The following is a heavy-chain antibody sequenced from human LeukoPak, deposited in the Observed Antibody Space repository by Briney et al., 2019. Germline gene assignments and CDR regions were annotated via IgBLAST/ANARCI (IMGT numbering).Heavy chain of an antibody. CDR3: ATYRGSWSFDY. D-gene: IGHD6-13*01. J-gene: IGHJ4*02. CDR2: ISSSGSTI. V-gene: IGHV3-48*01. CDR1: GFTFSTYP. Sequence: GGSLRLSCAASGFTFSTYPMNWVRQAPGKGLEWVSYISSSGSTIYYADSVKGRFTISRDNAKNSLYLQMSSLRAEDTAVYYCATYRGSWSFDYWGQGTLVTVSS.